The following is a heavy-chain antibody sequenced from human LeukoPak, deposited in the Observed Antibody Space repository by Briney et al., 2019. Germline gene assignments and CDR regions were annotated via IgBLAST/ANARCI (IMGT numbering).Heavy chain of an antibody. CDR1: GFTVSSNY. CDR2: IYSGGST. Sequence: QSGGSLRLSCAASGFTVSSNYMSWVRQAPGKGLELVSVIYSGGSTYYADSVKGRFTISRDNSKNTLYLQMNSLRAEDTAVYYCARLALYYDYVWGSYTNYYFDYWGQGTLVTVSS. J-gene: IGHJ4*02. D-gene: IGHD3-16*01. CDR3: ARLALYYDYVWGSYTNYYFDY. V-gene: IGHV3-53*01.